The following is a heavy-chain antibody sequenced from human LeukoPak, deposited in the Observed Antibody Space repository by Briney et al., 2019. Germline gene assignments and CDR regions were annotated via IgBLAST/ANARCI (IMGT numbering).Heavy chain of an antibody. D-gene: IGHD4-17*01. CDR2: IYYSGST. V-gene: IGHV4-59*01. CDR3: ARARMTTVTTEIGY. Sequence: SETLSLTCTVSGGSISSYYWSWIRQPPGKGLEWIGYIYYSGSTNYNPSLKSRVTISVDTSKNQFSLKVNTVTAADTAVYYCARARMTTVTTEIGYWGQGTLVTVSS. CDR1: GGSISSYY. J-gene: IGHJ4*02.